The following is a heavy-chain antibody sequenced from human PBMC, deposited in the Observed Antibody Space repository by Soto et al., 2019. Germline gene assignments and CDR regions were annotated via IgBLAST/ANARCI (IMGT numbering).Heavy chain of an antibody. CDR2: ISTDARST. J-gene: IGHJ4*02. CDR1: GFTLSTYS. Sequence: GGSLRLSCAASGFTLSTYSMHWVRQAPGKGLVWVSRISTDARSTSYADSVKGRFTISRDNVKNTLYLQMNSLRAEDTAVYYCARDKPPSDSWGQGPLVTVSS. CDR3: ARDKPPSDS. V-gene: IGHV3-74*01.